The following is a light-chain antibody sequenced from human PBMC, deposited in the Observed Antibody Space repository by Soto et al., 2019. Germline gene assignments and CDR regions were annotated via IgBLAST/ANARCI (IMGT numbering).Light chain of an antibody. J-gene: IGKJ1*01. V-gene: IGKV3-15*01. Sequence: EIVMTQSPATLSVSPGERATLSCRASQSVSSNLAWYQQKPGQAPRLLIYGASTRATGIPARFSGSGSGTEFTLTISGLQSEDFAVYYCKQYDNGPRTFGQGTKVDIK. CDR1: QSVSSN. CDR2: GAS. CDR3: KQYDNGPRT.